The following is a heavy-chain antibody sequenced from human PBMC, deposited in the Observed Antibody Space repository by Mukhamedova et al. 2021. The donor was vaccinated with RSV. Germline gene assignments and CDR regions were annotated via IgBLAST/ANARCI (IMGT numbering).Heavy chain of an antibody. CDR2: ISGSGGST. CDR3: AKSRRAVAGLDAFDI. D-gene: IGHD6-19*01. V-gene: IGHV3-23*01. J-gene: IGHJ3*02. Sequence: SWVRQAPGKGLEWVSAISGSGGSTYYADSVKGRFTISRDNSKNTLYLQMNSLRAEDTAVYYCAKSRRAVAGLDAFDIWGQGTSVT.